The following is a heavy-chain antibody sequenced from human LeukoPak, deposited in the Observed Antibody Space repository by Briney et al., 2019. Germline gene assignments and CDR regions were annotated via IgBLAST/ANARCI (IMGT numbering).Heavy chain of an antibody. J-gene: IGHJ4*02. CDR2: ISSSSSTI. CDR3: ASYCSSTSCSTFDY. CDR1: GFTFSSYS. Sequence: GGSLRLSCAASGFTFSSYSMNWVRQAPGKGLEWISYISSSSSTIYYANSVKGRFTISRDNSKNTLYLQMNSLRAEDTAVYYCASYCSSTSCSTFDYWGQGTLVTVSS. D-gene: IGHD2-2*01. V-gene: IGHV3-48*01.